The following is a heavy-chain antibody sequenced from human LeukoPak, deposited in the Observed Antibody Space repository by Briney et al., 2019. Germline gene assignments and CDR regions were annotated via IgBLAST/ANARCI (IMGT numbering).Heavy chain of an antibody. J-gene: IGHJ5*02. D-gene: IGHD2-2*02. CDR3: ARGAVYSTAWYNWFDP. CDR2: ISFDGKNK. V-gene: IGHV3-30*04. CDR1: GFIFSNYA. Sequence: GSLRLSCVASGFIFSNYAIHWVRQAPGKGLEWVADISFDGKNKYHADSVKGRFTISRDNSKDTLSLEMNSLRAEDTAVYYCARGAVYSTAWYNWFDPWGQGTLVTVFS.